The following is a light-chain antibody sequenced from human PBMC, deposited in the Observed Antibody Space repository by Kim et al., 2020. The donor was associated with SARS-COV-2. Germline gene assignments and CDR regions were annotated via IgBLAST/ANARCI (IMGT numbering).Light chain of an antibody. V-gene: IGKV3-11*01. Sequence: SPGERATLSCRASQSVSSYLAWYQQNPGQAPRLLIYGASSRATGIPDRFSGSGSGTDFTLTISSLEPEDFAVYYCQQRSNWPPITFGQGTRLAIK. J-gene: IGKJ5*01. CDR3: QQRSNWPPIT. CDR2: GAS. CDR1: QSVSSY.